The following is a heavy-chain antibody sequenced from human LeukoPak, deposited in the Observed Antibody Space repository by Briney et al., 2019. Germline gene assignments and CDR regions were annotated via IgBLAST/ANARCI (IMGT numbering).Heavy chain of an antibody. J-gene: IGHJ4*02. CDR2: ISGSGGST. CDR1: GFTFSSYA. Sequence: GGSLRLSCAASGFTFSSYAMSWVRQAPGKGLEWVSAISGSGGSTYYADSVKGRFTISRDNPKNTLYLQMNSLRAEDTAVYYCAKDIRITIFGVVQDYWGQGTLVTVSS. CDR3: AKDIRITIFGVVQDY. D-gene: IGHD3-3*01. V-gene: IGHV3-23*01.